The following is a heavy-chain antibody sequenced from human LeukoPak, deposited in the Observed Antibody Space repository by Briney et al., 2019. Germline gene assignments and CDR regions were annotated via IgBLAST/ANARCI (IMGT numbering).Heavy chain of an antibody. Sequence: MTSETLSLTCTVSGGSISSYYWSWIRQPPGKGLEWIGYIYYSGSTNYNPSLKSQVTISVDTSKNQFSLKLSSVTAADTAVYYCARDRRFGEFGYWGQGTLVTVSS. CDR2: IYYSGST. D-gene: IGHD3-10*01. CDR1: GGSISSYY. V-gene: IGHV4-59*01. J-gene: IGHJ4*02. CDR3: ARDRRFGEFGY.